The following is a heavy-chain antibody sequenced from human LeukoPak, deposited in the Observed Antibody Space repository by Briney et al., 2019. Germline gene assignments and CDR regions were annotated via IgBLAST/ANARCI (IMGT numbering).Heavy chain of an antibody. J-gene: IGHJ4*02. D-gene: IGHD4-17*01. Sequence: GGSLRLSCAASRFTFSTYGMSWVRQAPGKGLEWVGRIKSKTDGGTTDYAAPVKGRFTISRDDSKNTLYLQMNSLKTEDTAMYYCTTYTVTTPYFFDYWGQGTLVTVSS. CDR2: IKSKTDGGTT. V-gene: IGHV3-15*01. CDR1: RFTFSTYG. CDR3: TTYTVTTPYFFDY.